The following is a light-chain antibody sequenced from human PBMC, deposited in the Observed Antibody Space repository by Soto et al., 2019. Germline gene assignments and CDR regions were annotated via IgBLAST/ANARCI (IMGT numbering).Light chain of an antibody. J-gene: IGKJ1*01. CDR3: QQSWT. Sequence: DIQMTQSPSTLSASVGDRVTITCRASQSISSWLAWYQQKPRKAPKLLIYKASSLESGVPSRFSGSGSGTEFTLTISSLQPDDFATYYCQQSWTFGQGTKVEIK. V-gene: IGKV1-5*03. CDR2: KAS. CDR1: QSISSW.